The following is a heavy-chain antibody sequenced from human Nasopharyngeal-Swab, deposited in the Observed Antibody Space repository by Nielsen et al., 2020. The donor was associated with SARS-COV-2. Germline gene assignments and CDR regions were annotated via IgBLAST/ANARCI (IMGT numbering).Heavy chain of an antibody. Sequence: SETLSLTCPVSGCSTSSSSYYWGWIRQPPGKGLEWILSIYYSGSTYYNPSLKSRVTISVDTSKNQFSLKLSSVTAADTAVYYCARPYYDSSGYDAWFDPWGQGTLVTVSS. J-gene: IGHJ5*02. V-gene: IGHV4-39*01. CDR3: ARPYYDSSGYDAWFDP. CDR2: IYYSGST. CDR1: GCSTSSSSYY. D-gene: IGHD3-22*01.